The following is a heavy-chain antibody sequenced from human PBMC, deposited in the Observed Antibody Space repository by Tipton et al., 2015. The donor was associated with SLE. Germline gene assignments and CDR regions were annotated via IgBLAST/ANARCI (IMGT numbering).Heavy chain of an antibody. D-gene: IGHD3-3*01. V-gene: IGHV4-31*03. CDR1: GGSISSGVYY. Sequence: TLSLTCTVSGGSISSGVYYWSWIRQHPGKGLEWIGYIYYSGSTYYNPSLKSRVTISVDTSKNQFSLKLSSVTAADTAVYYCAREEENDFWSGGDAFDIWGQGTMVTVSS. CDR3: AREEENDFWSGGDAFDI. CDR2: IYYSGST. J-gene: IGHJ3*02.